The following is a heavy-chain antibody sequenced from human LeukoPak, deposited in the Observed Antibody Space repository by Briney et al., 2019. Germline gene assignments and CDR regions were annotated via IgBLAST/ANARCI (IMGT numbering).Heavy chain of an antibody. CDR1: GFTFSTYE. CDR3: ARYYDSSGYYLSYYYYMDV. D-gene: IGHD3-22*01. J-gene: IGHJ6*03. V-gene: IGHV3-48*03. Sequence: GGSLRLSCAASGFTFSTYEMNWVRQAPGKGLEWVSYITDSGSTIYYADSVKGRFTISRDNAKNSLYLQMNSLRAEDTAVYYCARYYDSSGYYLSYYYYMDVWGKGTTVTVSS. CDR2: ITDSGSTI.